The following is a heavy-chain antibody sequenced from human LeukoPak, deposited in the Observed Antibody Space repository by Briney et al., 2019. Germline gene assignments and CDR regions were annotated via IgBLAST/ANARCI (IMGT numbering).Heavy chain of an antibody. CDR2: IWYDGYNK. Sequence: GGSLRLSCAASGFIFSNYGMHWVRQAPGKGLEWVAGIWYDGYNKFYADSVKGRFTISRDNSESTLYLQMNGLTAEDTALYYCARRLVTAGITDFLDSWGQGTLVSVSS. CDR1: GFIFSNYG. V-gene: IGHV3-33*01. D-gene: IGHD2-2*01. CDR3: ARRLVTAGITDFLDS. J-gene: IGHJ4*02.